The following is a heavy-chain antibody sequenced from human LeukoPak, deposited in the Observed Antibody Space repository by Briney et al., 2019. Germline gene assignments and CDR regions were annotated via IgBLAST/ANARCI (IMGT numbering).Heavy chain of an antibody. CDR3: ARDLILVAGTAFDP. V-gene: IGHV7-4-1*02. CDR1: GYTFTSYA. Sequence: ASVKVSCKASGYTFTSYAMNWVRRAPGQGLEWMGWINTNTGNPTYAQGFTGRFVFSLDTSVSTAYLQISSLKAEDTAVYYCARDLILVAGTAFDPWGQGTLVTVSS. J-gene: IGHJ5*02. CDR2: INTNTGNP. D-gene: IGHD6-19*01.